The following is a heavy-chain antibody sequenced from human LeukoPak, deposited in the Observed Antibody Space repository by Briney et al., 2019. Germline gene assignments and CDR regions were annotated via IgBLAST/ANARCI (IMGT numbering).Heavy chain of an antibody. V-gene: IGHV4-61*02. CDR2: IYTSGST. CDR1: GGSISSGSYY. Sequence: SETLSLTCTVPGGSISSGSYYWSWIRQPAGKGLEWIGRIYTSGSTNYNPSLKGRVTISVDTSKNQFSLKLSSVTAADTAVYYCAREVTYYYDSSGYYYYFDYWGQGTLVTVSS. CDR3: AREVTYYYDSSGYYYYFDY. J-gene: IGHJ4*02. D-gene: IGHD3-22*01.